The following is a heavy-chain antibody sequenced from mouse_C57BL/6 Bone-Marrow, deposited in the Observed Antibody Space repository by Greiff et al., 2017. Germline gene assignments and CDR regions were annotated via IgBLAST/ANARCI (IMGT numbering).Heavy chain of an antibody. CDR2: IYPGSGST. CDR1: GYTFTSYW. D-gene: IGHD1-1*01. V-gene: IGHV1-55*01. J-gene: IGHJ2*01. Sequence: QVQLQQPGAELVKPGASVKMSCKASGYTFTSYWITWVKQRPGQGLEWIGDIYPGSGSTNYNEKFKSKATLTVDTSSSTAYMQLSSLTSEDSAVYYCARSHYYGSSWGYWGQGTTLTVSS. CDR3: ARSHYYGSSWGY.